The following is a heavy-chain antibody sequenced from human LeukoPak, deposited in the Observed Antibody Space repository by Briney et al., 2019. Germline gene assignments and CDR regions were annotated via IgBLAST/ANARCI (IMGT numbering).Heavy chain of an antibody. CDR2: MSSSDDGR. D-gene: IGHD6-19*01. Sequence: GGSLRLSCATSGFSFSSYAMSWVRQAPGKGLEWVSAMSSSDDGRYYAASVRGRFTISRDTSRSTLYLQMNSLRAEDTAVYYCARDPRIAVAGTGTPNWLDPWGQGTLVTVSS. CDR3: ARDPRIAVAGTGTPNWLDP. J-gene: IGHJ5*02. V-gene: IGHV3-23*01. CDR1: GFSFSSYA.